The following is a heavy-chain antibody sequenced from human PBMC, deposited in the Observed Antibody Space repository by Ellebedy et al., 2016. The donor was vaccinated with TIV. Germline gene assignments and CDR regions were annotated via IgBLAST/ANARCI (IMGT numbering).Heavy chain of an antibody. J-gene: IGHJ2*01. Sequence: SETLSLTXTVSGGSISSYSWSWIRQPPGRRRELLGPPGTGPGRKGSMHYIGTTNYNPSLNSRFTISVDTSGTQFSLKLRSVTAADTAVYYCARTAVVTGQWPRDFDLWGRGTLVTVSS. CDR1: GGSISSYS. CDR2: MHYIGTT. CDR3: ARTAVVTGQWPRDFDL. D-gene: IGHD4-23*01. V-gene: IGHV4-59*01.